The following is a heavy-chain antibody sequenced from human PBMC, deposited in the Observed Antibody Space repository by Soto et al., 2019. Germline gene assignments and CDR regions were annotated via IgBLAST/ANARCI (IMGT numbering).Heavy chain of an antibody. J-gene: IGHJ4*02. CDR1: GFTFSSYA. CDR2: ISGSGGST. V-gene: IGHV3-23*01. Sequence: PGGSLRLSCAASGFTFSSYAMSWVRQAPGKGLEWVSAISGSGGSTYYADSVKGRFTISRDNSKNTLYLQMNSLRAEDTAVYYCAKDSMIVVVITSGYFDYWGQGTLVTVSS. CDR3: AKDSMIVVVITSGYFDY. D-gene: IGHD3-22*01.